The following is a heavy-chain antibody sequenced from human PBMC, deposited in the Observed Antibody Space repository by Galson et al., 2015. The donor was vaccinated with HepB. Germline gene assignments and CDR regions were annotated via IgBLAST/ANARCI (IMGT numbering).Heavy chain of an antibody. J-gene: IGHJ5*02. CDR2: ITHDGTQK. CDR1: GFNSSIFW. Sequence: SLRLSCAGSGFNSSIFWMSWVRQAPGKGLEWVATITHDGTQKYYIDSVKDRFTISRDNARISLYLQMNSLRVEDTAVYYCVRGGSNWTSWGQGTLVTVSS. D-gene: IGHD3/OR15-3a*01. CDR3: VRGGSNWTS. V-gene: IGHV3-7*04.